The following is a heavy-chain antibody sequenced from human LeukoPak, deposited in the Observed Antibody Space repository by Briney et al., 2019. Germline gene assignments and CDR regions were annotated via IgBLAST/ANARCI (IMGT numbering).Heavy chain of an antibody. Sequence: SETLSLTCTVSGGSISSGGYYWSWIRQHPGKGLKWIGYIYYSGSTYYNPSLKSRVTISVDTSKNQFSLKLSSVTAADTAVYYCARLVSIAARPENWFDPWGQGTLVTVSS. CDR2: IYYSGST. D-gene: IGHD6-6*01. V-gene: IGHV4-31*03. CDR1: GGSISSGGYY. CDR3: ARLVSIAARPENWFDP. J-gene: IGHJ5*02.